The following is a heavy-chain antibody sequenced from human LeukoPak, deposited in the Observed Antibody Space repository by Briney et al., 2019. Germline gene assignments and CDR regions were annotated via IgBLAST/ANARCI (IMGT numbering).Heavy chain of an antibody. J-gene: IGHJ3*02. V-gene: IGHV4-30-4*07. CDR1: GGSISSGGYS. CDR3: ARGSQGDAFDI. CDR2: IYYSGST. Sequence: SETLSLTCAVSGGSISSGGYSWSWIRQPPGKGLEWIGYIYYSGSTYYNPSLKSRVTISVDTSKNQFSLKLSSVTAADTAVYYCARGSQGDAFDIWGQGTMVTVSS.